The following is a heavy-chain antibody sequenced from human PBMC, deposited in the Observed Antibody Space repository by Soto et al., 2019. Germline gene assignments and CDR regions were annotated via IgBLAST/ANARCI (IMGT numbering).Heavy chain of an antibody. V-gene: IGHV3-30*18. J-gene: IGHJ4*02. D-gene: IGHD3-16*01. CDR1: GFIFSNYG. Sequence: QVQLVESGGGVVQPGRSLRLSCAASGFIFSNYGMHWVRQAPGKGLEWVAIISFDGNDKYYAESVKGRFTISRDNSKNTVYLQMNSLRIDDTAAYHCAKDRYGGNTDLDSWGQGTLVTVSS. CDR3: AKDRYGGNTDLDS. CDR2: ISFDGNDK.